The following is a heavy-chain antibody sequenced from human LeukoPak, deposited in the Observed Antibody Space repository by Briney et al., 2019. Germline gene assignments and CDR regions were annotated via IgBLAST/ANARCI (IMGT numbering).Heavy chain of an antibody. CDR2: IHYRVGST. V-gene: IGHV4-4*02. J-gene: IGHJ6*03. D-gene: IGHD3-22*01. CDR1: GGSLSSTNW. Sequence: SETLSLTCAVSGGSLSSTNWWSWVRQPPGKGLEWIGSIHYRVGSTYYNPSLKSRVTISVDTSKNQLSLKLSSVTAADTAVYYCAREALIEGFYYHMDVWGKGTTVTVSS. CDR3: AREALIEGFYYHMDV.